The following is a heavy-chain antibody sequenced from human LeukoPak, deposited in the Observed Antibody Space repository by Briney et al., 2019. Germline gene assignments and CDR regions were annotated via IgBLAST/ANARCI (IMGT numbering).Heavy chain of an antibody. CDR3: AQNSLLTQAFDI. CDR2: INPNSGGT. CDR1: GYTFTGYY. Sequence: ASVKVSCKASGYTFTGYYMHWVRQAPGQGLEWMGWINPNSGGTNYAQKFQGRVTMTRDTSISTAYMELSRLRSDDTAVYYCAQNSLLTQAFDIWGQGTMVTVSS. V-gene: IGHV1-2*02. J-gene: IGHJ3*02. D-gene: IGHD2-8*01.